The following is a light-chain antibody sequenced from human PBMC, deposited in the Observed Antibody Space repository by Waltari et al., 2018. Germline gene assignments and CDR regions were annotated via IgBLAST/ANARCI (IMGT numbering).Light chain of an antibody. V-gene: IGKV3-20*01. Sequence: EIVLTQSPGTLSLSPGDRATLSCRASQSVRNDFLAWYQQKPGQAPRLFISAASRSASGLPDRVSASGSGTDFSLTISGLEPGDFAVYYCHQYGSSPLTFGQGTRLEIK. J-gene: IGKJ5*01. CDR3: HQYGSSPLT. CDR2: AAS. CDR1: QSVRNDF.